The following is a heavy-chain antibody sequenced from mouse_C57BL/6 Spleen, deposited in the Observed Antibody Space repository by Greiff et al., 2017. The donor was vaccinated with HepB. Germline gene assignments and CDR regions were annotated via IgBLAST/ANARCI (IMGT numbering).Heavy chain of an antibody. V-gene: IGHV3-6*01. CDR3: AREEILGPFAY. CDR1: GYSITSGYY. CDR2: ISYDGSN. J-gene: IGHJ3*01. D-gene: IGHD4-1*01. Sequence: DVQLQESGPGLVKPSQSLSLTCSVTGYSITSGYYWNWIRQFPGNKLEWMGYISYDGSNNYNPSLKNPISITRDTSKNQFFLKLNSVTTEDTATYYCAREEILGPFAYWGQGTLVTVSA.